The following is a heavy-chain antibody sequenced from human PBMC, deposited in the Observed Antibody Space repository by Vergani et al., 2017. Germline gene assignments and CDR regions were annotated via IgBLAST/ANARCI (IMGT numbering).Heavy chain of an antibody. CDR2: LSTSGNS. Sequence: QVQLQESGPGLVKPSETLSLNCPVSNGSISSYYWSWIRQPAGKGLEWIGRLSTSGNSNYNPSLKSRVTMSVDTSRNQFFLILTSVTAADTAVYYCARETASSSSGRYFQHWGQGTLVTVSS. D-gene: IGHD6-6*01. CDR1: NGSISSYY. J-gene: IGHJ1*01. V-gene: IGHV4-4*07. CDR3: ARETASSSSGRYFQH.